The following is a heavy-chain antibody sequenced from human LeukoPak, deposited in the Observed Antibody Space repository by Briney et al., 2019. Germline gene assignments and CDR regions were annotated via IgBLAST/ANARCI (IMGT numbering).Heavy chain of an antibody. V-gene: IGHV3-23*01. CDR1: GFTFSSYD. CDR3: ARVAGWHWFDP. Sequence: GGSLRLSCAASGFTFSSYDMTWVRQAPGRGLEWVSSIRPSGDNTYYGDSVKGRFTISRDNSKNTVYLQMNNMRVDDTAVYCCARVAGWHWFDPWGQGTLVTVSS. CDR2: IRPSGDNT. J-gene: IGHJ5*02. D-gene: IGHD6-19*01.